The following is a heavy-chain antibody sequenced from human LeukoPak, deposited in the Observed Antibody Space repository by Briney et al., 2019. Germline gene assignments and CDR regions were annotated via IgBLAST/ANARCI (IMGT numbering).Heavy chain of an antibody. Sequence: SVKVSCKASGCTFSSYAISWVRQAPGQGLEWMGGIIPIFGTANYAQKFQGRVTITTDESTSTAYMELSSLRSEDTAVYYCARRPTNYYGSGTPVYYYYMDVWGKGTTVTISS. V-gene: IGHV1-69*05. CDR3: ARRPTNYYGSGTPVYYYYMDV. CDR1: GCTFSSYA. CDR2: IIPIFGTA. J-gene: IGHJ6*03. D-gene: IGHD3-10*01.